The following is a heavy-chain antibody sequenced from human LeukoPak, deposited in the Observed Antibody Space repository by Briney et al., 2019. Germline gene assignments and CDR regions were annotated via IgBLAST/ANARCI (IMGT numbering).Heavy chain of an antibody. V-gene: IGHV1-69*13. CDR2: IIPIFGTA. CDR3: ARTYRGPPDY. Sequence: ASVKVSCKASGGTFSSYAISWVRQAPGQGLEWMGGIIPIFGTANYAQKFQGRVTITADESTTTAYMELSSLRSEDTAVYYCARTYRGPPDYWGQGTLVTVSS. J-gene: IGHJ4*02. CDR1: GGTFSSYA.